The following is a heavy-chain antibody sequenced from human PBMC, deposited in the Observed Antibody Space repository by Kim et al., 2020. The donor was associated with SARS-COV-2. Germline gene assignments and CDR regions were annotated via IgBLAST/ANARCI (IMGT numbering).Heavy chain of an antibody. Sequence: TIKYADSGNGRFTISRANSKNSVYLQLNSLGDEDTALYYCARSVGSAFDFWGQGTALTVSS. D-gene: IGHD1-26*01. J-gene: IGHJ3*01. CDR3: ARSVGSAFDF. V-gene: IGHV3-48*02. CDR2: TI.